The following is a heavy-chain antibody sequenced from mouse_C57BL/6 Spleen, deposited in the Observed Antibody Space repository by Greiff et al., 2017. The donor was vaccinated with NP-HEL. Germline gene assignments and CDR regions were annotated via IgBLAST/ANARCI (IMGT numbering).Heavy chain of an antibody. V-gene: IGHV1-81*01. Sequence: VQLQQSGAELARPGASVKLSCKASGYTFTSYGISWVKQRTGQGLEWIGEIYPRSGNTYYNEKFKGKATLTADKSSSTAYMELRSLTSEDSAVYFGARDDYGSSYDAMDYWGQGTSVTVSS. CDR3: ARDDYGSSYDAMDY. J-gene: IGHJ4*01. CDR2: IYPRSGNT. CDR1: GYTFTSYG. D-gene: IGHD1-1*01.